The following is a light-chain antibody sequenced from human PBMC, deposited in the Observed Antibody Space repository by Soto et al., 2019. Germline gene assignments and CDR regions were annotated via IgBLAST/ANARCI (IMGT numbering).Light chain of an antibody. Sequence: QSVLTRPPSVSGAPGQRVTISCTGSSSNIGAGYDVHWYQQLPGTAPKLLIYGNSNRPSGVPDRFSGSKSGPSASLAITGLQAEDEADYYCQSYDSSLSGVVFGGGTKLTVL. CDR1: SSNIGAGYD. CDR2: GNS. J-gene: IGLJ2*01. V-gene: IGLV1-40*01. CDR3: QSYDSSLSGVV.